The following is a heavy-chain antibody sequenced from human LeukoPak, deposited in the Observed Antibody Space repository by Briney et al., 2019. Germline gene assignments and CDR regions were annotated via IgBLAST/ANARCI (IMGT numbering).Heavy chain of an antibody. V-gene: IGHV3-23*01. CDR1: GFDFSTYV. D-gene: IGHD3-10*01. CDR3: AKLGVRSSAGEDY. CDR2: VYGNGDGI. J-gene: IGHJ4*02. Sequence: GGSLRLSCAASGFDFSTYVMYWVRQAPGKGLEWVSAVYGNGDGISYADSVKGRFTISRDNSKNTLYLQMNSLRPEDTALYYCAKLGVRSSAGEDYWGQGTLDTVSS.